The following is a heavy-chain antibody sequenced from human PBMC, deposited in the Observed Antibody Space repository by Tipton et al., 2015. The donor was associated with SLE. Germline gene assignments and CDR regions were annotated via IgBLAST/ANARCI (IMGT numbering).Heavy chain of an antibody. J-gene: IGHJ4*02. CDR2: IYPGNSDT. Sequence: VQLVQSGAEVKKPGESLKISCQGSGYTFTNYWIGWVRQMPGKDLEWVGIIYPGNSDTRYNPSFQGRVTLSVDKSISTAYLQWINLKASDTAMYYCAGTDYYDNDVYSGVRGYVDYWGQGTLVTVSS. V-gene: IGHV5-51*03. CDR3: AGTDYYDNDVYSGVRGYVDY. CDR1: GYTFTNYW. D-gene: IGHD3-16*01.